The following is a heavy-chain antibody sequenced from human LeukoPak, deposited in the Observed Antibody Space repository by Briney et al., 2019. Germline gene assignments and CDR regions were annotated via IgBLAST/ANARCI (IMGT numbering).Heavy chain of an antibody. D-gene: IGHD3-10*01. CDR3: ARHWAYGSGSYLFDY. Sequence: PSETLSLTCAVYGGSFSGYYWSWIRQPPGKGLEWIGYIYYSGSTNYNPSLKSRVTISVDTSKNQFSLKLSSVTAADTAVYYCARHWAYGSGSYLFDYWGQGTLVTVSS. CDR2: IYYSGST. CDR1: GGSFSGYY. J-gene: IGHJ4*02. V-gene: IGHV4-59*08.